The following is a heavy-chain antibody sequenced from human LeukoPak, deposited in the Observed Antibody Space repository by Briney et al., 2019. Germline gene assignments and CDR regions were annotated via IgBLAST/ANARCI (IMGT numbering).Heavy chain of an antibody. D-gene: IGHD3-22*01. CDR2: IIPIFGTA. Sequence: GSSVKVSCKASGGTFSSYAISWVRQAPGQGLEWMGGIIPIFGTANYAQKFQGRVTITADESTSTAYMELSSLRSEDTAVYYCARSQEYYYDSSGYYVYWGQGTLVTVSS. CDR1: GGTFSSYA. J-gene: IGHJ4*02. CDR3: ARSQEYYYDSSGYYVY. V-gene: IGHV1-69*01.